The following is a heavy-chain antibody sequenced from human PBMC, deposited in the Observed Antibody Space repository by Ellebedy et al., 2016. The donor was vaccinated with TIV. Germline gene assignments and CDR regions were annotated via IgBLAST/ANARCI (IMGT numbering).Heavy chain of an antibody. Sequence: ASVKVSCKASGYTFTSYAMHWVRQAPGQRLEWMGWINAGNGNTKYSQKFQGRVTITRDTSASTAYMELSSLRSEDTAVYYCVRDHYNNSWYWNAMDVWGQGTTVTVSS. D-gene: IGHD6-13*01. V-gene: IGHV1-3*01. CDR2: INAGNGNT. CDR3: VRDHYNNSWYWNAMDV. CDR1: GYTFTSYA. J-gene: IGHJ6*02.